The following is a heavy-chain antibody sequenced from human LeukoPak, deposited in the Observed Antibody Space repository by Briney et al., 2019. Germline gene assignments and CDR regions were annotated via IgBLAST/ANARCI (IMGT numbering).Heavy chain of an antibody. V-gene: IGHV4-4*02. D-gene: IGHD3-9*01. CDR1: GGSISSSNW. Sequence: SGTLSLTCAVSGGSISSSNWWSWIRQPPGKGLEWMGEIYHSGSTNYNPSLKSRVTISVDTSKNQFSLKLSSVTAADTAVYYCARAALNALVNWFDPWGQGTLVTVSS. CDR3: ARAALNALVNWFDP. CDR2: IYHSGST. J-gene: IGHJ5*02.